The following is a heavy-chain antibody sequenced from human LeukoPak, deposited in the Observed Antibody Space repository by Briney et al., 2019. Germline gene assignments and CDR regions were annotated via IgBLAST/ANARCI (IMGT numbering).Heavy chain of an antibody. CDR3: ARYPRDVGELGPPYYYGMDV. D-gene: IGHD3-10*01. Sequence: SETLSLTCTVSGGSISSYYWSWIRQPPGKGLEWIGYIYYSGSTNYKPPLKRRAPISVDTSKNQFFLKLSTVPAADTAVYYCARYPRDVGELGPPYYYGMDVWGQGTTVTVSS. CDR1: GGSISSYY. CDR2: IYYSGST. J-gene: IGHJ6*02. V-gene: IGHV4-59*08.